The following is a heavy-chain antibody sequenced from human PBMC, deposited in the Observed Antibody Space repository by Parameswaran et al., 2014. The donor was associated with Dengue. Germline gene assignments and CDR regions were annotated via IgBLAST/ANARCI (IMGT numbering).Heavy chain of an antibody. Sequence: WVRQAPGQGLEWMGGIIPIFGTANYAQKFQGRVTITADESTSTAYMELSSLRSEDTAVYYCARAPDQYGGDRDHYFDYWGQGTLVTVSS. CDR2: IIPIFGTA. CDR3: ARAPDQYGGDRDHYFDY. D-gene: IGHD1-14*01. V-gene: IGHV1-69*01. J-gene: IGHJ4*02.